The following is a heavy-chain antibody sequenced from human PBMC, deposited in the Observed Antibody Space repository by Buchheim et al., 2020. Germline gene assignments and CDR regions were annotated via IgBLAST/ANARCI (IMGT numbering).Heavy chain of an antibody. CDR1: GGSISSGGYY. CDR3: ARATRDIVVVPAATHTAWFDY. J-gene: IGHJ4*02. V-gene: IGHV4-31*03. Sequence: QVQLQESGPGLVKPSQTLSLTCTVSGGSISSGGYYWSWIRQHPGKGLEWIGYIYYSGSTYYNPSLKSRVTISVDTSKNQFSLKLSSVTAADTAVYYCARATRDIVVVPAATHTAWFDYWGQGTL. D-gene: IGHD2-2*01. CDR2: IYYSGST.